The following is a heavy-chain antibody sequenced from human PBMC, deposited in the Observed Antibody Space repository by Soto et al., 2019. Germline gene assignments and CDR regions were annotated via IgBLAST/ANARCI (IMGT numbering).Heavy chain of an antibody. CDR2: INHSGST. CDR1: GGSFSAYY. CDR3: ARGMSGSSGSVYYYYMDV. J-gene: IGHJ6*03. V-gene: IGHV4-34*01. D-gene: IGHD6-6*01. Sequence: SETLSLTCAVYGGSFSAYYWSWIRQPPGKGLEWFGEINHSGSTNYNPSLKSRINMSVDTSKNQFSLKLSYVTTADTVLYFCARGMSGSSGSVYYYYMDVWGKGTTVTVSS.